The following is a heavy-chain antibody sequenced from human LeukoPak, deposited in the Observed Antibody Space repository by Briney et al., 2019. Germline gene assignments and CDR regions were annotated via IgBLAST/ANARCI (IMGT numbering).Heavy chain of an antibody. CDR2: ISSSNSDI. V-gene: IGHV3-21*01. J-gene: IGHJ4*02. CDR3: VRGSYGAYDY. Sequence: GGSLRLSCAASGFTFSSYSMNWVRQAPGKGLGWVSSISSSNSDIYYADSVKGRFTISRDNAKNSLYLQMNSLRAEDTAVYYCVRGSYGAYDYWGQGSRVTVST. CDR1: GFTFSSYS. D-gene: IGHD4-17*01.